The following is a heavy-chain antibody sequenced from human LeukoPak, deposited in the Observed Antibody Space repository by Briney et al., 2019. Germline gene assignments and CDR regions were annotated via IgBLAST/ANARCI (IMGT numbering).Heavy chain of an antibody. Sequence: GASVKVSCKASGYTFTSYGISWVRQAPGQGLEWMGWISAYNGNTNYAQKLQGRVTMTTDTSTSTAYMELRSLRSDDTAVYYCARAPDCTNGVCYFGVHGTKPRYYYYMDVWGKGTTVTVSS. V-gene: IGHV1-18*01. CDR1: GYTFTSYG. CDR2: ISAYNGNT. D-gene: IGHD2-8*01. CDR3: ARAPDCTNGVCYFGVHGTKPRYYYYMDV. J-gene: IGHJ6*03.